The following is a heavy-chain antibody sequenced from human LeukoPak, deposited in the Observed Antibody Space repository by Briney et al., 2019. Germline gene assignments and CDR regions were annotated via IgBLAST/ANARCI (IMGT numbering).Heavy chain of an antibody. J-gene: IGHJ3*02. CDR2: ITGSGGST. CDR3: AKGRRITIFGVVIEEGAFDI. V-gene: IGHV3-23*01. Sequence: GGSLRLSCAASGFPFSSYAMSWVRQAPGKGLEWVSAITGSGGSTYYADSVKGRFTISRDNSKNTLYLQMNSLRAEDTAVYYCAKGRRITIFGVVIEEGAFDIWGQGTMVTVSS. CDR1: GFPFSSYA. D-gene: IGHD3-3*01.